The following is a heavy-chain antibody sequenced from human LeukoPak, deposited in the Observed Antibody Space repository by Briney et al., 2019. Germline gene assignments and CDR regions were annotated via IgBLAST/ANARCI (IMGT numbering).Heavy chain of an antibody. CDR1: GFMFGTYW. CDR2: IKEDGNMK. V-gene: IGHV3-7*01. CDR3: ARDETSGYFVY. J-gene: IGHJ4*02. D-gene: IGHD2-15*01. Sequence: GGPLRLSCAASGFMFGTYWMSWVRQAPGRGLEWVANIKEDGNMKQYADSVRGRFTISRDNAKSSLYLQMSGLRAEDSAVYYCARDETSGYFVYWGQGTLVTVSS.